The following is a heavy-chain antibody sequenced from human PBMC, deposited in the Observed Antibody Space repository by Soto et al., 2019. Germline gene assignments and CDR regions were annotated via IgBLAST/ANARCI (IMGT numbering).Heavy chain of an antibody. CDR3: SKDSFN. CDR1: GFAFSNVW. J-gene: IGHJ4*02. Sequence: VQLVESGGGLVKPGGSLRLSCAASGFAFSNVWMSWVRQAPGKGLEWVARIKGEIHGGTKEYAAPVKGRFTISRDDSKETLDLQMNSLKIEDTAVYYCSKDSFNWGQGTLVIVSS. D-gene: IGHD1-7*01. V-gene: IGHV3-15*05. CDR2: IKGEIHGGTK.